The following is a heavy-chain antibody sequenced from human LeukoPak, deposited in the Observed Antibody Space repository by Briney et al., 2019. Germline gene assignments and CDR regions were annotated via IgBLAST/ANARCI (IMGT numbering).Heavy chain of an antibody. V-gene: IGHV5-51*01. D-gene: IGHD3-10*01. CDR3: ARQSRDGSKSRGYYFDS. CDR1: GYIFTDYW. Sequence: GESLKISCQVSGYIFTDYWTGWVRQMPGKGLESMGILYPGDSDTTYSPSFQGQVTISADRSISTVYLQWRSLKASDTAMYYCARQSRDGSKSRGYYFDSWGQGTLVTVSS. J-gene: IGHJ4*02. CDR2: LYPGDSDT.